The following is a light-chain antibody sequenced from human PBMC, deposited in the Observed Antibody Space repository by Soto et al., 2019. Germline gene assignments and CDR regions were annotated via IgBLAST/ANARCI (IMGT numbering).Light chain of an antibody. V-gene: IGLV2-14*01. CDR2: EVS. Sequence: LTQPASVSGSPGQSITVSCTGTSSDIGAYDYVSWYQQHPGKAPKVIISEVSKRPSGVSHRFSGSKSGNTASLTISGLQAEDEADYYCSSYTSSSTVGVFGTGTKVTVL. J-gene: IGLJ1*01. CDR1: SSDIGAYDY. CDR3: SSYTSSSTVGV.